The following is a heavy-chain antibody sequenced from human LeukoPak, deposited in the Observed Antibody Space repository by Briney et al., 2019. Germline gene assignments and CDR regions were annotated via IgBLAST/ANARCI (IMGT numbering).Heavy chain of an antibody. CDR2: IVVGSGNT. V-gene: IGHV1-58*02. J-gene: IGHJ4*02. CDR3: AADRGSGWYGGVDY. CDR1: GLTFTSSA. Sequence: GTPVKVSCKASGLTFTSSAMQWVRQARGHHLEWLGWIVVGSGNTNYAQKFQERVPITRDMSTSTAYMELSSLRSEDAAVYYCAADRGSGWYGGVDYWGQGTLVTVSS. D-gene: IGHD6-19*01.